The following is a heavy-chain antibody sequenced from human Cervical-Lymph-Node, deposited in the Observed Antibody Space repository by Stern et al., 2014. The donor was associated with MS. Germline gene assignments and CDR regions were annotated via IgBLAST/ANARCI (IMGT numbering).Heavy chain of an antibody. CDR1: GGTFSTYA. CDR3: ARGGATSTLDMKHYYNHGMDV. D-gene: IGHD5/OR15-5a*01. Sequence: QVQLVQSGAEVKKPGSSVRVSCKASGGTFSTYAISWVRQAPGQGLEWMGAIIPVFNTPNYAEKFQGRVTITADESTRTAFMELSRLTSEDTAVFYCARGGATSTLDMKHYYNHGMDVWGQGTTVTVSS. V-gene: IGHV1-69*01. CDR2: IIPVFNTP. J-gene: IGHJ6*02.